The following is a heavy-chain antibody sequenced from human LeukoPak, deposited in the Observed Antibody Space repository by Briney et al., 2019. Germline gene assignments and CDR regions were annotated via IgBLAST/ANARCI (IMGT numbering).Heavy chain of an antibody. Sequence: SQTLSLTCTVSGVSISSGDYYWRWLRQPPGKGLEWIVYIDYSGSTYYNPSLNSRVTISVNTSKNQFSLKLSSVTAADTAVYYCAGHPRGLRRCLESADAFDIWGQGTMVTVSS. CDR2: IDYSGST. V-gene: IGHV4-30-4*01. CDR3: AGHPRGLRRCLESADAFDI. J-gene: IGHJ3*02. CDR1: GVSISSGDYY. D-gene: IGHD3-3*01.